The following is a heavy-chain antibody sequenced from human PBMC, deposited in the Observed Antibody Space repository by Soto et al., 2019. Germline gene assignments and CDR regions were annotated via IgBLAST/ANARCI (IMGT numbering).Heavy chain of an antibody. V-gene: IGHV5-10-1*01. D-gene: IGHD5-12*01. Sequence: PGESLKISWKGAGDSFTSFWISWVSQMPGKGLEWMGRIDPSDSYTNYSPSFQGHVTISDDKSISTAYLQWSSLKASDTAMYYCASAPSGYDWPLDYWGQGTLVTVSS. J-gene: IGHJ4*02. CDR1: GDSFTSFW. CDR2: IDPSDSYT. CDR3: ASAPSGYDWPLDY.